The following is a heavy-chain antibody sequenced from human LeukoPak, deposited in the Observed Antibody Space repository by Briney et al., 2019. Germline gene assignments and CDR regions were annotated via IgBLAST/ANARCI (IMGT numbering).Heavy chain of an antibody. Sequence: GGSLRLSCAASGFTFSSYAMSWVRQAPGKGLEWVAAISGSGGSTYYADSVKGRFTISRDNSNNTLYLQMKSLRAEDTAVYYCAKDRAQWDLLPADYWGQGTLVTVSS. D-gene: IGHD1-26*01. CDR1: GFTFSSYA. J-gene: IGHJ4*02. V-gene: IGHV3-23*01. CDR2: ISGSGGST. CDR3: AKDRAQWDLLPADY.